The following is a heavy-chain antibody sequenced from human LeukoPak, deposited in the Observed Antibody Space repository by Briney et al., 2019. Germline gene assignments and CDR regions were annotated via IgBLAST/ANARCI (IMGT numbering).Heavy chain of an antibody. D-gene: IGHD3-10*01. Sequence: SETLCLTCTVSGGSISSYYWSWIRQPPGKGLEWLGYIYYSGSTNYNPSLKSRVTISVDTSKNQFSLKLSSVTAADTAVYYCARDTRLLWFGELFHNWFDPWGQGTLVTVSS. J-gene: IGHJ5*02. CDR1: GGSISSYY. CDR3: ARDTRLLWFGELFHNWFDP. CDR2: IYYSGST. V-gene: IGHV4-59*01.